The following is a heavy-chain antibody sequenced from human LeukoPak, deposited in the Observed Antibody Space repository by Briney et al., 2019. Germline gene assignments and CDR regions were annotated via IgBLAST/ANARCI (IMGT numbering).Heavy chain of an antibody. CDR2: ISSSDNTI. CDR3: TRVHRGYSYGRLDY. CDR1: GFAFSDYS. J-gene: IGHJ4*02. Sequence: PGGCLRLSCAASGFAFSDYSMNWVPEAPGEGRGGVSYISSSDNTIHYADSVKGRFTISRDNAKNSLYLEMNSLRDEDTAVYYCTRVHRGYSYGRLDYWGQGTLVTVSS. V-gene: IGHV3-48*02. D-gene: IGHD5-18*01.